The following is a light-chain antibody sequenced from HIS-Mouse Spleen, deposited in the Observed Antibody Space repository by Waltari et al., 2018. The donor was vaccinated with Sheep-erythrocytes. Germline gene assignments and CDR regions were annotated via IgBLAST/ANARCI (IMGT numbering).Light chain of an antibody. CDR1: QSVSSN. J-gene: IGKJ4*01. Sequence: EIVMTQSPATLSVSPGERATLSCRASQSVSSNLAWYQQKPGQAPRLLIYGASTRATGIPARFSGRGSGTDFTLTISSMQSEDFAVYYCQQYNNWPLTFGGVTKVEIK. CDR2: GAS. CDR3: QQYNNWPLT. V-gene: IGKV3-15*01.